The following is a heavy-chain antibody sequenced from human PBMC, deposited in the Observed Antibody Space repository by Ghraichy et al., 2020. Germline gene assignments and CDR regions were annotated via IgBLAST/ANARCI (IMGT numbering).Heavy chain of an antibody. J-gene: IGHJ1*01. Sequence: GGSLRLSCVGSKFSFSSHAMHWVRQAPGKGLEWVAVISYDGTNKYYSDSVTGRFTISRDNSKNTVYLEMSSLRTGDTAVYYCVRGESDYGDFAGYFWGQGTLVTVSS. CDR3: VRGESDYGDFAGYF. V-gene: IGHV3-30*04. D-gene: IGHD4-17*01. CDR1: KFSFSSHA. CDR2: ISYDGTNK.